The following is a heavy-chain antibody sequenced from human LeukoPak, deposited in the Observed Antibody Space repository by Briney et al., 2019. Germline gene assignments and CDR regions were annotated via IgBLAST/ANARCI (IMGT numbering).Heavy chain of an antibody. CDR3: TPSIAVAGSLDY. CDR1: GFTFSNVW. J-gene: IGHJ4*02. V-gene: IGHV3-15*01. CDR2: IKSKTDGGTT. D-gene: IGHD6-19*01. Sequence: GGSLRLSCAASGFTFSNVWMSWVRQAPGRGLEWVGRIKSKTDGGTTDYAAPVKGRFTISRDDSKNTLNLQMNSLKTEDTAVYYCTPSIAVAGSLDYWGQGTLVTVSS.